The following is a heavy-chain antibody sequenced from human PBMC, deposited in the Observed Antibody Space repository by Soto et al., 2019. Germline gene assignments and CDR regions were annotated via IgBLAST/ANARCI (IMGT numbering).Heavy chain of an antibody. CDR1: GGSITSYY. CDR2: IYYRGTT. Sequence: PSETLSLTCAVSGGSITSYYWSWIRQPPGKGLEWIASIYYRGTTNHNPSLKSRVTISVDMSKNQFSLKLTSVTAADTAVYFCARLDTVANYFDYWGQGALVTV. V-gene: IGHV4-59*01. CDR3: ARLDTVANYFDY. J-gene: IGHJ4*02. D-gene: IGHD1-1*01.